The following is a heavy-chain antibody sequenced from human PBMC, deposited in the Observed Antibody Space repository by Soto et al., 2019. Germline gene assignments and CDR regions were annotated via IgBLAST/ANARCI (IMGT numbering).Heavy chain of an antibody. Sequence: QVHLEQSGTEVKKAGGTVTVSCKASGYTFTSYGVSWVRQDPGQGLEWMGWISTYSGDTKFAQKFQGRVILTTDTSTSIVYMQLRSLTSDDTSVYYCAREHHYSGRSYGMDVWGQGTTVIASS. CDR2: ISTYSGDT. CDR1: GYTFTSYG. V-gene: IGHV1-18*04. J-gene: IGHJ6*02. D-gene: IGHD1-26*01. CDR3: AREHHYSGRSYGMDV.